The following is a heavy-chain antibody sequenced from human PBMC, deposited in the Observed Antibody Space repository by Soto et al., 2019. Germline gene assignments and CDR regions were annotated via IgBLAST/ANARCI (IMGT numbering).Heavy chain of an antibody. CDR1: GYTFSTYW. J-gene: IGHJ4*02. CDR3: ARQGIRRFCSNDVCRYYFDF. Sequence: GESLKIFCRGSGYTFSTYWIAWVRQMPGKGLEWMGIIFPGDSDTIYSPAFQGQVTISADKSSNTAYLQWRSLKASDTAMYYCARQGIRRFCSNDVCRYYFDFWGQGTPVTVSS. CDR2: IFPGDSDT. D-gene: IGHD2-8*01. V-gene: IGHV5-51*01.